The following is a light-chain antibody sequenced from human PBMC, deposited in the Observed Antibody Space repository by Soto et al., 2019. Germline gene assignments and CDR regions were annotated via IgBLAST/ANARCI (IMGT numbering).Light chain of an antibody. V-gene: IGKV1-33*01. CDR2: DAS. CDR3: QQYDNLSIT. Sequence: DIQMTQSPSPLSASVGDRVTITCQASQDISTNLNWYQQKPGKAPKLLIQDASNLEPGVPSRFSGSGSGTDFTFTISSLLPEDFATYYCQQYDNLSITFGPGTKV. J-gene: IGKJ3*01. CDR1: QDISTN.